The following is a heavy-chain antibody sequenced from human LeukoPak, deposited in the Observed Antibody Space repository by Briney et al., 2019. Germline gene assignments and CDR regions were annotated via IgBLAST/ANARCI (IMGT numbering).Heavy chain of an antibody. CDR3: ARGPADYNKLKPGDRDGYNYKSKRTLFDY. CDR1: GGSFSGYY. Sequence: SSETLSLTCAVYGGSFSGYYWSWIRQPPGKGLEWIGEINRSGSTNYNPSLKSRVTISVDTSKNQFSLRLSSVTAADTAVYYCARGPADYNKLKPGDRDGYNYKSKRTLFDYWGQGTLVTVSS. V-gene: IGHV4-34*01. J-gene: IGHJ4*02. D-gene: IGHD5-24*01. CDR2: INRSGST.